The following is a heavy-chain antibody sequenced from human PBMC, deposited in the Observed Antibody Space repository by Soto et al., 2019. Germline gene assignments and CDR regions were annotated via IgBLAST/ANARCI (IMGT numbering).Heavy chain of an antibody. CDR1: GYTFTSYG. J-gene: IGHJ6*02. CDR3: ARMGDVPYYYYGMDV. V-gene: IGHV1-18*01. Sequence: QVQLVQSGAEVKKPGASVKVSCKASGYTFTSYGISWGRRAPGQGLDWMGWIKGYNGKTNHAQKLQGRVTMSTDTSTSTAYMELRSLRSDDSAVYYCARMGDVPYYYYGMDVWGQGTTVTVSS. CDR2: IKGYNGKT. D-gene: IGHD3-16*01.